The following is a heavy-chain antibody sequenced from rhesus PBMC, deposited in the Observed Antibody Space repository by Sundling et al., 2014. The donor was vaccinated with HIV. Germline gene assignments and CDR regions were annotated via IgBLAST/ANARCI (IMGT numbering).Heavy chain of an antibody. CDR1: GVSISSNY. D-gene: IGHD3-9*01. Sequence: QVQLQESGPGLVKPSETLPLTCAVSGVSISSNYWRWIRQAPGKGLEWIGRIYGGDGSTDYKSSLKSRVSISTDTSKNQFSLKLSSVTAADTAVYYCANSFYEDDRNYYGLDSWGQGVVVTVSS. CDR3: ANSFYEDDRNYYGLDS. CDR2: IYGGDGST. V-gene: IGHV4S2*01. J-gene: IGHJ6*01.